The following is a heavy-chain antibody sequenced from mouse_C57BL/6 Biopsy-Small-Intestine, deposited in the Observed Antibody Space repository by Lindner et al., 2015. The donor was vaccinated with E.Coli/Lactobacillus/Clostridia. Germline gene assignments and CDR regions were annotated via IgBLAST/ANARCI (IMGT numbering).Heavy chain of an antibody. Sequence: VQLQESGAELARPGASVKLSCKASGYIITSYDITWVKQRPGQGLEWIGEIYPRSDSTYYSENFKGKATLTADISSNTAYMELRSLTSEDSAVYFCARKDDNSASFAYWGQGTLVTVSA. D-gene: IGHD3-2*02. V-gene: IGHV1-81*01. CDR3: ARKDDNSASFAY. J-gene: IGHJ3*01. CDR2: IYPRSDST. CDR1: GYIITSYD.